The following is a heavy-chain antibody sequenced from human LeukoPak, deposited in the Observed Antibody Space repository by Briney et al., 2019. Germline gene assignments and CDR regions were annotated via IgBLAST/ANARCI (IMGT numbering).Heavy chain of an antibody. CDR2: ISGSGGST. D-gene: IGHD2-15*01. V-gene: IGHV3-23*01. CDR3: AKAVGYCSGGSCPKGWFDP. J-gene: IGHJ5*02. Sequence: PGGSLRLSCAASGFTFSGYAMSWVRQAPGKGLERVSAISGSGGSTYYADSVKGRFTISRDNSKNTLYLQMNSLRAEDTAVYYCAKAVGYCSGGSCPKGWFDPWGQGTLVTVSS. CDR1: GFTFSGYA.